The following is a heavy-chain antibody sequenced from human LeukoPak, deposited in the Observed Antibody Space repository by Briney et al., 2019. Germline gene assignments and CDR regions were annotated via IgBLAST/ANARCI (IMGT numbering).Heavy chain of an antibody. D-gene: IGHD1-26*01. CDR3: ARLASGSYGPLTPFDY. J-gene: IGHJ4*02. V-gene: IGHV4-59*08. CDR2: IYYSGST. CDR1: GGSISSYY. Sequence: KPSETLSLTCTVSGGSISSYYWSWIRQPPGKGLEWIGDIYYSGSTNYNPSLKSRVTISVGTSKNQFSLRLSSVTAADTAVYYSARLASGSYGPLTPFDYWGQGTLVTVSS.